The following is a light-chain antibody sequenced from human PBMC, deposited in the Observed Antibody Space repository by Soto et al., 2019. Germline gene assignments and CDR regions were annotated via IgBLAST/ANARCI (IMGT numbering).Light chain of an antibody. CDR3: QQYNSGPYT. Sequence: EIMMTQAPATLSVAPGDRATLSCWASQRVSSELAWYQHKPGQAPRLLTYGASTRATGVPARFSGSGSGTEFTLTISSLQSEEFAVYFCQQYNSGPYTFGQGTKLEIK. J-gene: IGKJ2*01. CDR2: GAS. V-gene: IGKV3-15*01. CDR1: QRVSSE.